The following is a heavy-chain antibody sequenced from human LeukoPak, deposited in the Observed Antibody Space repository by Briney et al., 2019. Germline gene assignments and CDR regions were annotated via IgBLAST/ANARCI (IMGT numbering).Heavy chain of an antibody. D-gene: IGHD1-7*01. CDR3: ARVASITGTTEGYDWFDP. J-gene: IGHJ5*02. CDR1: GYTFTSYG. Sequence: ASVKVSCKASGYTFTSYGISWVRQAPGQGLEWMGWISAYNGNTNYAQKLQGRVTMTTDTSTSTAYMELRSLRSDDTAVYYCARVASITGTTEGYDWFDPWGQGTLVTVSS. CDR2: ISAYNGNT. V-gene: IGHV1-18*01.